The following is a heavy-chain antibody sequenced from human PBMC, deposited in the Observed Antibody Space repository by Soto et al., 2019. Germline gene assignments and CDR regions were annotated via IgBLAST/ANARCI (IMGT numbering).Heavy chain of an antibody. V-gene: IGHV4-59*01. CDR2: IYYSGST. D-gene: IGHD3-3*01. CDR1: AGSISSYY. CDR3: ARGYDFWSGYYPEVLDNYYYGMDV. J-gene: IGHJ6*02. Sequence: SETLSLTCTVSAGSISSYYWSWIRQPPGKGLEWIGYIYYSGSTNYNPSLKSRVTISVDTSKNQFSLKLSSVTAADTAVYYCARGYDFWSGYYPEVLDNYYYGMDVWGQGTTVTVTS.